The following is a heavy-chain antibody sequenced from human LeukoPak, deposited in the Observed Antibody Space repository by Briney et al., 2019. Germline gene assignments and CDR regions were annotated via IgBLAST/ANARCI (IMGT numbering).Heavy chain of an antibody. V-gene: IGHV4-59*01. J-gene: IGHJ5*02. CDR1: GGSISSYY. CDR2: IYYSGST. CDR3: ARWVYYYDSSGYYYGWFDP. Sequence: SETLSLTCTVSGGSISSYYWSWIRQPPGKGLEWIGYIYYSGSTNYNPSLKSRVTISVDTSKNQFSLKLSSVTAADTAAYYCARWVYYYDSSGYYYGWFDPWGQGTLVTVSS. D-gene: IGHD3-22*01.